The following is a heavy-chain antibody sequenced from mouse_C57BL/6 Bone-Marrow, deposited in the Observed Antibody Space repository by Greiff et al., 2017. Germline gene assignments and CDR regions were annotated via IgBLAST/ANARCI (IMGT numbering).Heavy chain of an antibody. V-gene: IGHV1-62-2*01. CDR3: ASDEVLYYYGSHWFAY. J-gene: IGHJ3*01. CDR1: GYTFTDYT. D-gene: IGHD1-1*01. CDR2: FYPGSGST. Sequence: VQLQQSGAELVKPGASVKLSCKASGYTFTDYTIHWVKQRPGQGLEWIGWFYPGSGSTKYNEKFKGKATLTADKSSSTIYMELSRWTSEDSAVSFWASDEVLYYYGSHWFAYWGQGTLVTVSA.